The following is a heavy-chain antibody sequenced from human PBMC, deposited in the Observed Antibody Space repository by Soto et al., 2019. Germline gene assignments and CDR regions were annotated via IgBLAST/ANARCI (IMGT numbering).Heavy chain of an antibody. CDR1: GFTFDDYA. Sequence: HPGGSLRLSCAASGFTFDDYAMHWVRQAPGKGLEWVSGISWNSGSIGYADSVKGRFTISRDNAKNSLYLQMNSLRAEDTALYYCAKDIVAIFGVVMPYYYYGMDVWGQGTTVTVSS. J-gene: IGHJ6*02. V-gene: IGHV3-9*01. CDR2: ISWNSGSI. CDR3: AKDIVAIFGVVMPYYYYGMDV. D-gene: IGHD3-3*01.